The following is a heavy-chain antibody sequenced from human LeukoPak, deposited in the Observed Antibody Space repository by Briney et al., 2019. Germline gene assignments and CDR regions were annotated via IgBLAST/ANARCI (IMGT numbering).Heavy chain of an antibody. CDR3: AVAGSGTFDI. CDR1: GFTFSDYA. J-gene: IGHJ3*02. D-gene: IGHD3-10*01. Sequence: GGSLGLSCTASGFTFSDYAMSWVRQAPGKGLEWVSTISTNGDSTYYADSVKGRFTISRDNSRNTLSLQMNSLRVEDTAVYYCAVAGSGTFDIWGQGTVVIVSS. V-gene: IGHV3-23*01. CDR2: ISTNGDST.